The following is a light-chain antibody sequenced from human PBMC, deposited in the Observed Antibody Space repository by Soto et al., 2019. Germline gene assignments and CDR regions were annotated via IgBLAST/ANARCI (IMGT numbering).Light chain of an antibody. V-gene: IGKV3-20*01. J-gene: IGKJ5*01. CDR2: GAS. CDR1: QSVSSS. CDR3: QQYGSSPGIT. Sequence: EIVLTQSPATLSLSPGERATLSCRASQSVSSSLAWYQQKPGQAPRLLIYGASSRATGIPDRFSGSGSGTDFTLTISRLEPEDFAVYYCQQYGSSPGITFGQGTRLEIK.